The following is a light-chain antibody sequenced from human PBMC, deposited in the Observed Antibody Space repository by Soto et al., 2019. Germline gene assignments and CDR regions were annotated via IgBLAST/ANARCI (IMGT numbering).Light chain of an antibody. J-gene: IGLJ1*01. Sequence: QSVLTQPPSASGTPGQRVTISCSGSSSNIGSNYVYWYHQLPGTAPKLVIYRNNQRPSGVPDRFSGSKSGTSASLAISGLQSEDEADYYCAAWDDSLNGYVFGTGTKLTVL. V-gene: IGLV1-47*01. CDR3: AAWDDSLNGYV. CDR1: SSNIGSNY. CDR2: RNN.